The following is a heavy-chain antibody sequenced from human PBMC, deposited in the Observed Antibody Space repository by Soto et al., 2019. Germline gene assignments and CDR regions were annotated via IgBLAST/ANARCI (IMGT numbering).Heavy chain of an antibody. J-gene: IGHJ4*02. V-gene: IGHV4-34*01. D-gene: IGHD1-20*01. Sequence: SETLSLTCAVFGGSFSDYYWSWIRQPPGKGLEWLGEINHRGGTNYNPSLKSRVTISVDTSKNQFSLKLSSVTAADTAVYYCARRDITGIFDYWGQGTLVTVSS. CDR2: INHRGGT. CDR1: GGSFSDYY. CDR3: ARRDITGIFDY.